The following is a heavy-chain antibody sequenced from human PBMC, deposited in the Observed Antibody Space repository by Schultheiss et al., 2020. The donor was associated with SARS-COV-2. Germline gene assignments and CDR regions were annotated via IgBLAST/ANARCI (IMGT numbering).Heavy chain of an antibody. CDR3: ARWRSGSSNYYYYYMDV. CDR2: IYYSGST. J-gene: IGHJ6*03. V-gene: IGHV4-31*03. Sequence: SETLSLTCTVSGGSISSGGYYWSWIRQHPGKGLEWIGYIYYSGSTYYNPSLKSRVTISVDTSKNQFSLKLSSVTAADTAVYYCARWRSGSSNYYYYYMDVWGKGTTVTVSS. CDR1: GGSISSGGYY. D-gene: IGHD1-26*01.